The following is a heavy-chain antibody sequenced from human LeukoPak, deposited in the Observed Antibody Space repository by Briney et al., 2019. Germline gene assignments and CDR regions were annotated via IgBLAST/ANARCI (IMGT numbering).Heavy chain of an antibody. CDR3: ARGRSGYYYPN. CDR2: ISYDGSNK. CDR1: GFTFSSYA. V-gene: IGHV3-30-3*01. J-gene: IGHJ4*02. D-gene: IGHD3-22*01. Sequence: GRSLRLSCAASGFTFSSYAMHWVRQAPGKGLEWVAVISYDGSNKYYADSVKGRFTISRDNSKNTLYLQMNSLRAEDTAVYCCARGRSGYYYPNWGQGTLVTVSS.